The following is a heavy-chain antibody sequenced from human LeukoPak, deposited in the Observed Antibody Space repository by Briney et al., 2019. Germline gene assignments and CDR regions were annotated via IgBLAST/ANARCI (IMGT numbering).Heavy chain of an antibody. V-gene: IGHV3-23*01. CDR3: AKGRGHVLRYFDWLLDY. J-gene: IGHJ4*02. CDR1: GFTFSSYA. CDR2: ISCSGGST. D-gene: IGHD3-9*01. Sequence: PEGSLRLSCAASGFTFSSYAMSWVRQAPGKGLEWVSAISCSGGSTYYADSVKGRFTISRDNSKNTLYLQLNSLRGEDTAVYYCAKGRGHVLRYFDWLLDYWGQGTLVTVSS.